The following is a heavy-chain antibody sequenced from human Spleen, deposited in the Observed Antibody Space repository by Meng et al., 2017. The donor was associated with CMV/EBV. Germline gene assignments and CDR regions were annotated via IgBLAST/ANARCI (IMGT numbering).Heavy chain of an antibody. J-gene: IGHJ4*02. CDR3: ARDRSTYYDY. V-gene: IGHV4-59*12. D-gene: IGHD3-10*01. CDR2: IYYSGST. Sequence: SETLSLTCTVSGGSISSYYWSWIRQPPGKGLEWIGYIYYSGSTNYNPSLKSRVTISVDTSKNQFSLKVSSVTAAETAVYYCARDRSTYYDYWGQGTLVTVSS. CDR1: GGSISSYY.